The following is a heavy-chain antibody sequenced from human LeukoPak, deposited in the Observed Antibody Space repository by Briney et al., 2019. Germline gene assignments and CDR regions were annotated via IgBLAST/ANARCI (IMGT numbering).Heavy chain of an antibody. V-gene: IGHV3-23*01. CDR1: GFSFSSYA. Sequence: GGSLRLSCAASGFSFSSYAMSWVRQAPGKGLEWVSAISGSGGSTYYADSVKGRFTISRDNSKNTLYLQMNSLRAEDTAVYYCAKGTIPDFWSGYFDYWGQRTLVTVSS. CDR3: AKGTIPDFWSGYFDY. D-gene: IGHD3-3*01. CDR2: ISGSGGST. J-gene: IGHJ4*02.